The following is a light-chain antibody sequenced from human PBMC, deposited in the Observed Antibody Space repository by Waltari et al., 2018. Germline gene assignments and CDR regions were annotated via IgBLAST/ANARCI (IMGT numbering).Light chain of an antibody. Sequence: QSALTQPASVSGPPGPSITISCPGPSRDIGGYTYVSWYQQVPGKAPKLMIYDVSNRPSGVSSRFSGSKSGNTASLTISGLQAEDEADYFCSSYIDSSTLELFGGGTSLTVL. CDR2: DVS. J-gene: IGLJ2*01. CDR1: SRDIGGYTY. V-gene: IGLV2-14*03. CDR3: SSYIDSSTLEL.